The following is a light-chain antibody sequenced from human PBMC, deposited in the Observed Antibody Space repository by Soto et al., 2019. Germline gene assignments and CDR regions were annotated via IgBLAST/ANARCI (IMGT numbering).Light chain of an antibody. Sequence: IVLTQSPCALSLSPGERATLSCRASQSVTSSSIAWYQQRRGQATRLLIYGASNRATGIPGRFSGSGSGKDFTLTFSRLDPEDFAVYYCQHYGGSQGTFGQGTKVDIK. J-gene: IGKJ1*01. CDR3: QHYGGSQGT. V-gene: IGKV3-20*01. CDR2: GAS. CDR1: QSVTSSS.